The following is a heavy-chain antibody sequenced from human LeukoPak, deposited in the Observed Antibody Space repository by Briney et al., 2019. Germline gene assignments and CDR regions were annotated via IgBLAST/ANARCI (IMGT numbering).Heavy chain of an antibody. CDR2: ISYDGSNK. D-gene: IGHD3-10*01. J-gene: IGHJ4*01. Sequence: GGSLRLSCAASGFTFSSYGMHWVRQAPGKGLEWVAVISYDGSNKYYADSVKGRFTISRDDSKNTVYLQMNSLRAEDTAVYSCAKYTSGTSYRGLDQWGHGTLVTVSS. CDR3: AKYTSGTSYRGLDQ. V-gene: IGHV3-30*18. CDR1: GFTFSSYG.